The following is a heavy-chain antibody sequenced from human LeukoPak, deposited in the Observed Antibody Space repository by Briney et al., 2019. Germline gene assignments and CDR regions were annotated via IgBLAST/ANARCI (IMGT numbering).Heavy chain of an antibody. CDR2: GYHTRST. CDR1: GDPVSRGSYY. V-gene: IGHV4-61*01. CDR3: ARGFASGWYPRYDP. J-gene: IGHJ5*02. Sequence: SETLSLTCTVSGDPVSRGSYYWSWIRQPPGKELEWIGYGYHTRSTNYNPSLKSRVTISVDTSKNEFSLKMTSVTAADTAVYYCARGFASGWYPRYDPWGQGTLVTVSS. D-gene: IGHD6-19*01.